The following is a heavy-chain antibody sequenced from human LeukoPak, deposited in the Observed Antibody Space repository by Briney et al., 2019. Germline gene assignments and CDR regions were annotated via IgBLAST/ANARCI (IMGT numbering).Heavy chain of an antibody. V-gene: IGHV4-34*01. CDR2: INHSGGT. J-gene: IGHJ3*02. CDR3: ARSSGSNAFDI. CDR1: GGSFSGYY. D-gene: IGHD6-6*01. Sequence: SETLSLTCAVYGGSFSGYYWSWIRQPPGKGLEWIGEINHSGGTNYNPSLKSRVTISVDTSKNQFSLKLSSVTAADTAVYYCARSSGSNAFDIWGQGTMVTVSS.